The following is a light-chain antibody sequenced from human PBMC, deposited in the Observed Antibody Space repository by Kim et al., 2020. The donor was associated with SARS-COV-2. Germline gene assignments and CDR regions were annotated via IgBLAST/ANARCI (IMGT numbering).Light chain of an antibody. Sequence: DIQMTQSPSSLSASVGDRVTITCQASQDISNYLNWYQQKPGKAPKLLIYDASNLETGVPSRFSGSGSGTDFTFTISSLQPEDIATYYCQQYSNIEWTFGQGTKVDIK. J-gene: IGKJ1*01. CDR3: QQYSNIEWT. CDR2: DAS. CDR1: QDISNY. V-gene: IGKV1-33*01.